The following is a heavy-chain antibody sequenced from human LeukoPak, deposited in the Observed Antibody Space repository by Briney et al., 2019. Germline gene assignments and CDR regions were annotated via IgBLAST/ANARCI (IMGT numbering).Heavy chain of an antibody. V-gene: IGHV4-39*01. CDR1: GGSISSSSYY. D-gene: IGHD6-19*01. CDR3: ARHQWHYYYYMGV. J-gene: IGHJ6*03. CDR2: IYCSGDT. Sequence: PSETLSLTCTVSGGSISSSSYYWGWIRQPPGKGLEWIGSIYCSGDTYYNPSLKSCRVTISVDTSKNQFSLRLSSVTAADTAVYYCARHQWHYYYYMGVWGKGSTVTVSS.